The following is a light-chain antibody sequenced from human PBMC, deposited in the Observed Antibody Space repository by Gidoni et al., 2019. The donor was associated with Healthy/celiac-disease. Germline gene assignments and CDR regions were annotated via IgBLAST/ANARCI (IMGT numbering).Light chain of an antibody. Sequence: QAGLTQPPSVSKGLRQTATLTCTGNSNNVGNQGAAWLQQHQGHPPKLLSYRKNNRPSGISERFSASRSGNTASLTITGLQPEDEADYYCSAWDSSLSARVFGGGTKLTVL. CDR1: SNNVGNQG. CDR3: SAWDSSLSARV. CDR2: RKN. V-gene: IGLV10-54*04. J-gene: IGLJ3*02.